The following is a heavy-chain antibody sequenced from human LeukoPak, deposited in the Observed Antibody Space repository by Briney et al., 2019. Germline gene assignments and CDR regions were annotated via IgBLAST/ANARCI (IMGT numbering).Heavy chain of an antibody. Sequence: GASVKVSCKASGYTFTDYYLHWVRQAPGQGLEWMGWMNPKNGVTKYSQKLQAWVTMTRDTSISTAYMELSSLRSEDTAVYYCARPSSPILLWFGELLSSESNVFDIWGQGTMVTVSS. J-gene: IGHJ3*02. CDR3: ARPSSPILLWFGELLSSESNVFDI. V-gene: IGHV1-2*04. D-gene: IGHD3-10*01. CDR1: GYTFTDYY. CDR2: MNPKNGVT.